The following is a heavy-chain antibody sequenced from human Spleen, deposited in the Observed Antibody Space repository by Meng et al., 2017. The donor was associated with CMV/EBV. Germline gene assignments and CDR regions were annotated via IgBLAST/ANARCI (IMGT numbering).Heavy chain of an antibody. CDR1: GFTFSSYD. Sequence: GESLKISCAASGFTFSSYDMHWVRQATGKGLEWVSAIGTAGDTYYPGSVKGRFTISRDSSKNTLYLQMNSLRPEDTAVYYCARGDCSSSGCYISDYWGQGTLVTVSS. J-gene: IGHJ4*02. CDR3: ARGDCSSSGCYISDY. D-gene: IGHD2-2*02. V-gene: IGHV3-13*01. CDR2: IGTAGDT.